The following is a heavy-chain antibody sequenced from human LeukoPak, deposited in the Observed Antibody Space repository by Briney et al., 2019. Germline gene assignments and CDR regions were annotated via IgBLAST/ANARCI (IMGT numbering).Heavy chain of an antibody. Sequence: PSETLSLTCTVSGGSISSSSYYWGWIRQPPGKGLEWIGSIYYSGSTYYNPSLKSRVTISVDTSKNQFSLKLSSVTAADTAVYYCARHARGSGYYARMDVWGQGTTVTVSS. J-gene: IGHJ6*02. V-gene: IGHV4-39*01. D-gene: IGHD3-22*01. CDR1: GGSISSSSYY. CDR2: IYYSGST. CDR3: ARHARGSGYYARMDV.